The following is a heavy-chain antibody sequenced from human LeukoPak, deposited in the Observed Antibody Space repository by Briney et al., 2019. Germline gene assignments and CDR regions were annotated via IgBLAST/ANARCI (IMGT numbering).Heavy chain of an antibody. J-gene: IGHJ6*03. CDR2: INHIGTT. CDR1: GGSFNVYD. V-gene: IGHV4-34*01. CDR3: ARLVVTAPQYHYYMDV. Sequence: PSETLSLTCNVSGGSFNVYDWTWIRQPPGKGLEWIAEINHIGTTNHNPSLKSRVTVSTDTSKNQFFLRLTSVTAADTALYYCARLVVTAPQYHYYMDVWGEGTTVTVSS. D-gene: IGHD2-21*02.